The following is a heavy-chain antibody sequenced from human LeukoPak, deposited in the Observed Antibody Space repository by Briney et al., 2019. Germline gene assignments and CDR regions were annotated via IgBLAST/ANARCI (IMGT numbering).Heavy chain of an antibody. CDR3: ARRYSTGPFDS. CDR2: IYTSGRT. Sequence: SETLSLTCTVSGGSVDSYYWSWVRQPAGKGLEWIGRIYTSGRTTYNPSLRSRVTMSVDSSRNQFSLKLSSATAADTAVYFCARRYSTGPFDSWGRGLLVTVSS. CDR1: GGSVDSYY. D-gene: IGHD2-2*01. V-gene: IGHV4-4*07. J-gene: IGHJ4*02.